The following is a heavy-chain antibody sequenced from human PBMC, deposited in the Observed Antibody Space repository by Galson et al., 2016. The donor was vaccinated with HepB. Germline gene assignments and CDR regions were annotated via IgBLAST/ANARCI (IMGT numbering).Heavy chain of an antibody. CDR2: IYPGDSDT. D-gene: IGHD5-12*01. Sequence: QSGAEVKKPGNSLKISCKASGYNFSKYWIGWVRQMPGKGLEWMGIIYPGDSDTRYSPSLQGQVTISADKSTTTVYLHWSRLMASDTAMYYCATLVAWGQGTLVTVSS. CDR3: ATLVA. V-gene: IGHV5-51*01. CDR1: GYNFSKYW. J-gene: IGHJ4*02.